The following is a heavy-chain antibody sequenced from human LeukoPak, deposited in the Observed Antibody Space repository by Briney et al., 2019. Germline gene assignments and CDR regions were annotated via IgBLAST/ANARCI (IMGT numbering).Heavy chain of an antibody. D-gene: IGHD6-13*01. V-gene: IGHV1-69*13. CDR2: IIPIFGTA. CDR3: ARDLGGAAGTRYFDY. Sequence: SVKVSCTASGGTFSSYAISWVRQAPGQGLEWMGGIIPIFGTANYAQKFQGRVTITADESTSTAYMELSGLRSEDTAVYYCARDLGGAAGTRYFDYWGQGTLVTVSS. J-gene: IGHJ4*02. CDR1: GGTFSSYA.